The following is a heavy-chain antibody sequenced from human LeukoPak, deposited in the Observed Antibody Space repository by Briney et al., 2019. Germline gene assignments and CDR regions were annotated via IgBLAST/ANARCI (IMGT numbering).Heavy chain of an antibody. Sequence: GGSLRLSCAASGFTFGTHAMTWVRQAPGKGLEWVSGMSGSGDSTYYADSVKGRFTISRDNSKNTLFLQMNSLRAEDTAVYYCAKLAGISGWYVYYFDYWGQGTLVTVS. CDR2: MSGSGDST. CDR1: GFTFGTHA. D-gene: IGHD6-19*01. CDR3: AKLAGISGWYVYYFDY. V-gene: IGHV3-23*01. J-gene: IGHJ4*02.